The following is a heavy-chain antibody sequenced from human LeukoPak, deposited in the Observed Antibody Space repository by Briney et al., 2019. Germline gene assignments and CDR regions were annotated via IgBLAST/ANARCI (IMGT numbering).Heavy chain of an antibody. J-gene: IGHJ4*02. CDR2: ISSSSSYI. Sequence: KPGGSLRLSCAASGFTFSSYSMNWVRQAPGKGLEWVSSISSSSSYIYYADSVKGRFTISRDNAKNSLYLQMNSLRAEDTAVYYCARLSGIAAAVGYWGQGTLVTVSS. D-gene: IGHD6-13*01. CDR3: ARLSGIAAAVGY. CDR1: GFTFSSYS. V-gene: IGHV3-21*01.